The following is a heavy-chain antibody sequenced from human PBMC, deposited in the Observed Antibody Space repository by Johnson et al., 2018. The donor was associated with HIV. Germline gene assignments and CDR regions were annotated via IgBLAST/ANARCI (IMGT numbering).Heavy chain of an antibody. Sequence: QEQLVESGGGVVQPGGSLRLSCAASGFTFSTYAMHWVRQAPGKGLEWVSFIRFDGSNKYYADSVKGRFTISRDNSKNTLYLQMNSLRAEDTAVYYCARDLQGRDAFDIWGQGTMVTVSS. CDR3: ARDLQGRDAFDI. CDR1: GFTFSTYA. J-gene: IGHJ3*02. V-gene: IGHV3-30*02. CDR2: IRFDGSNK.